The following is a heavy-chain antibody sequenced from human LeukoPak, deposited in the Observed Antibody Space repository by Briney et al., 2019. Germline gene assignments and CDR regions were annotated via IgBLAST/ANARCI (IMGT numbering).Heavy chain of an antibody. D-gene: IGHD3-3*01. Sequence: ASVTVSFKSSGYTFTNYGISWVRQAPGQGLEWMGWISAYSGNTNYAQNLQGRVTITTDTSTSTAYMELRSLRSDDTAVYYCARAPDDYDFWSGPFDYWGRGTLVTVSS. CDR1: GYTFTNYG. CDR2: ISAYSGNT. V-gene: IGHV1-18*01. CDR3: ARAPDDYDFWSGPFDY. J-gene: IGHJ4*02.